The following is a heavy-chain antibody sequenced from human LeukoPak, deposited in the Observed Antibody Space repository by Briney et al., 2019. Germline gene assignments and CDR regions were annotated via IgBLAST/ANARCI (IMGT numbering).Heavy chain of an antibody. CDR3: VRGKGWTDY. J-gene: IGHJ4*02. CDR2: IKQDGSEK. Sequence: GGSLRLSCAASGFTFSNYWMTWVRQAPGKGLEWVANIKQDGSEKYYVDSVKGRFTISRDDAKNSLYLQMNSLRAEDTAVYYCVRGKGWTDYWGQGTLVTVSS. D-gene: IGHD3/OR15-3a*01. V-gene: IGHV3-7*04. CDR1: GFTFSNYW.